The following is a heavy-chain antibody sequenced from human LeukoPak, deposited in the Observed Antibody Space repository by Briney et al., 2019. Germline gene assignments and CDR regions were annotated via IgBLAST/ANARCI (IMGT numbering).Heavy chain of an antibody. CDR3: AKGAYDYIEIGYFDS. CDR1: GFTFSGSA. CDR2: LIGSSGST. Sequence: GGSLRLSCAASGFTFSGSAMTWVRQAPGKGLEWVSVLIGSSGSTDYADSVKGRFTISRDNSKNTLFLQMNSLRAGDTAIYYCAKGAYDYIEIGYFDSWGQGTLVTVSS. J-gene: IGHJ4*02. V-gene: IGHV3-23*01. D-gene: IGHD5-12*01.